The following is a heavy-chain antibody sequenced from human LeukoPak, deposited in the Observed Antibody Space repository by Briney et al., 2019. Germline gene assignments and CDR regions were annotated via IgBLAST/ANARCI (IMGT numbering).Heavy chain of an antibody. CDR3: AREWLAAYWYFDL. CDR1: GFTFSSYW. J-gene: IGHJ2*01. Sequence: PGGSLRLSCAASGFTFSSYWMSWVRQAPGKGLEWVANIKQDGSEKYYVDSVKGRFTISRDNAKNSLYLQMNSLRAEDTAVYYCAREWLAAYWYFDLWGRGTLVTVSS. V-gene: IGHV3-7*01. D-gene: IGHD6-19*01. CDR2: IKQDGSEK.